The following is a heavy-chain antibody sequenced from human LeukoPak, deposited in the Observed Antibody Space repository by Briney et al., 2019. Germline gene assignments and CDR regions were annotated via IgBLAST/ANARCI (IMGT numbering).Heavy chain of an antibody. CDR3: ARRESTYQNYYYFYYMDV. CDR2: ISWNGGST. J-gene: IGHJ6*03. CDR1: GFTFDDYG. V-gene: IGHV3-20*04. Sequence: GGSLRLSCAASGFTFDDYGMGWVRQAPGEGLEWVSGISWNGGSTDYADSVKGRFTISRDNAKNSLYLQMDSLRAEDTALYYCARRESTYQNYYYFYYMDVWGKGTTVTVSS.